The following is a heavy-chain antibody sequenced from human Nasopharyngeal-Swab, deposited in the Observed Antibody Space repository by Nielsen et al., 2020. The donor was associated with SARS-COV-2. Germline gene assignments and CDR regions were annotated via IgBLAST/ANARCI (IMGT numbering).Heavy chain of an antibody. CDR3: ARVVLRFLEWIPRLYGMDV. Sequence: WVRQAPGQGLEWMGIINPSGGSTSYAQKFQGRVTMTRDTSTSTVYMELSSLRSEDTAVYYCARVVLRFLEWIPRLYGMDVWGQGTTVTVSS. V-gene: IGHV1-46*01. D-gene: IGHD3-3*01. J-gene: IGHJ6*02. CDR2: INPSGGST.